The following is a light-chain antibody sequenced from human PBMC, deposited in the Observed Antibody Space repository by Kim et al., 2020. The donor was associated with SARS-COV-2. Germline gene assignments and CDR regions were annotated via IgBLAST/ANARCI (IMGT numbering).Light chain of an antibody. Sequence: GQSVTISCSGSSSNIGGNYVYWYQHLPGTAPKLLLYRNNQRPSGVPDRFSGSKSGTSASLAISGLRPEDDAEYYCATWDDRLIGWVFGGGTKSPS. J-gene: IGLJ3*02. CDR1: SSNIGGNY. CDR3: ATWDDRLIGWV. V-gene: IGLV1-47*01. CDR2: RNN.